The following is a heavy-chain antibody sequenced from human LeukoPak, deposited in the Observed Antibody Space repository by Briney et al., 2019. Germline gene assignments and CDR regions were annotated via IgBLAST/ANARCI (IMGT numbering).Heavy chain of an antibody. CDR3: ATRGGSYSDFDY. Sequence: ASVKVSCKASGYTFTSDGISWVRQAPGQGLEWMGWISAYNGNTNYAQKLQARVTMTTDTSTSTAYMELRSLRSDDTAVYYCATRGGSYSDFDYWGQGTLVTVSS. CDR2: ISAYNGNT. D-gene: IGHD1-26*01. CDR1: GYTFTSDG. J-gene: IGHJ4*02. V-gene: IGHV1-18*01.